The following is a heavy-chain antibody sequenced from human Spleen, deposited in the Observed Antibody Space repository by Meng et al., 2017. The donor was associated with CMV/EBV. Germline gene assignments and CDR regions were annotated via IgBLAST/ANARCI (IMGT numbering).Heavy chain of an antibody. J-gene: IGHJ5*01. CDR1: GGPFSSNV. Sequence: VKVSCKTSGGPFSSNVICWVRQAPGQGLEWMGGIIPILDTANYAQKFQGRVTITAAKSTTTAYMELSSLRSEDTATYYCARGGHPGAMETNWFDSWGQGTLVTVSS. CDR2: IIPILDTA. CDR3: ARGGHPGAMETNWFDS. V-gene: IGHV1-69*10. D-gene: IGHD1-1*01.